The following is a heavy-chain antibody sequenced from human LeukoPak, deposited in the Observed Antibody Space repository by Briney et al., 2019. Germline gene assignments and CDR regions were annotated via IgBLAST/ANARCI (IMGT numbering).Heavy chain of an antibody. J-gene: IGHJ4*02. D-gene: IGHD7-27*01. CDR3: TRDVWGNSDY. V-gene: IGHV3-74*01. CDR2: INHDGTIT. CDR1: GLPFSAYW. Sequence: QSGGSLRLSCAVSGLPFSAYWTSWIRQVPGAGPVWVARINHDGTITHYADSVKGRFTISRDNGKNILYLQITSLRPEDTAVYYCTRDVWGNSDYWGQGTLVTVSS.